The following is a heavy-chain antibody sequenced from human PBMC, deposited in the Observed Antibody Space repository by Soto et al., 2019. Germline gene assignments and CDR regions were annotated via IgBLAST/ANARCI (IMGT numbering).Heavy chain of an antibody. Sequence: GGSLRLSCAASGFSFGSYSLSWVRQAPGKGREWVSTISGSDGKTFYADSVKGRFSISRDTSQSTLYLQMNSLRADDTAMYYCARRSYLDYWGQGT. D-gene: IGHD3-10*01. CDR2: ISGSDGKT. CDR1: GFSFGSYS. J-gene: IGHJ4*02. CDR3: ARRSYLDY. V-gene: IGHV3-23*01.